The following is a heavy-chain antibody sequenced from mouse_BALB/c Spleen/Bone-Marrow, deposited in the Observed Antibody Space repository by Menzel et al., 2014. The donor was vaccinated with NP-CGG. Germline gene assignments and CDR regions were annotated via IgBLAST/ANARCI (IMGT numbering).Heavy chain of an antibody. D-gene: IGHD1-3*01. CDR2: IHYSGIT. Sequence: EVKLVESGPDLVKPSQSLSLTCTVTDYSITSGYSWHWIRQFPGNKLEWMGYIHYSGITNYSPSLKSRISFTRDTSKNQFFLHLNSVTTEDTATYYCAGWGKGAWFAYWGQGTLVTVSA. CDR3: AGWGKGAWFAY. V-gene: IGHV3-1*02. J-gene: IGHJ3*01. CDR1: DYSITSGYS.